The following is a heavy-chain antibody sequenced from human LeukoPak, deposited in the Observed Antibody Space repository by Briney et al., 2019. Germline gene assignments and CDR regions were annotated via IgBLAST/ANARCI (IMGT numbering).Heavy chain of an antibody. CDR2: ISYDGSNK. Sequence: GGSLRLSCAASGFTFSSYGMHWVRQAPGKGLEWVAVISYDGSNKYYADSVKGRFTISRDNSKNTLYLQMNSLRVEDTAVYYCARGGSFSSLYGISWDYWGQGALVTVSS. D-gene: IGHD2-15*01. V-gene: IGHV3-30*03. J-gene: IGHJ4*02. CDR1: GFTFSSYG. CDR3: ARGGSFSSLYGISWDY.